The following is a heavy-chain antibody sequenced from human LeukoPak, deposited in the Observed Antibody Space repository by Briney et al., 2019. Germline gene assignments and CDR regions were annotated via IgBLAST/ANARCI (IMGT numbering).Heavy chain of an antibody. Sequence: SETLSLTCTVSGGCISRGGYYWSWNRQQPGKGLEWIGYSYYSGSTYYNPSLKSRVTISVDTSKNQFSLKLSSVTAAGTAVYYCAKARRYCSGGSCSTYFDYWGQGTLVTVSS. V-gene: IGHV4-31*03. J-gene: IGHJ4*02. D-gene: IGHD2-15*01. CDR2: SYYSGST. CDR3: AKARRYCSGGSCSTYFDY. CDR1: GGCISRGGYY.